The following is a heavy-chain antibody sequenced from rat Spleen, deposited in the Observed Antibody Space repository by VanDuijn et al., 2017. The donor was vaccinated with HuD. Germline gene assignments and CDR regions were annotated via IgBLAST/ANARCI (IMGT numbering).Heavy chain of an antibody. CDR3: ARLRWDVMDA. V-gene: IGHV5-7*01. CDR1: GFTFTNYY. D-gene: IGHD1-5*01. CDR2: ISYDGTNT. J-gene: IGHJ4*01. Sequence: EVKLVESGGGLVQPGRSMKLSCAASGFTFTNYYMAWVRQAPTKGLEWVATISYDGTNTYYRDSVKGRFTISRENAKSALYLQMDSLRSEDTATYYCARLRWDVMDAWGQGASVTVSS.